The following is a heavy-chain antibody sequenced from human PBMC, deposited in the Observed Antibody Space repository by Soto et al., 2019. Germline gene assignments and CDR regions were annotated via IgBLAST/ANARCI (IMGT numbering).Heavy chain of an antibody. CDR3: ARDFGWRSGYGNDV. V-gene: IGHV4-39*01. Sequence: QLQLQESGPGLVKPSETLSLTCTVSGGSISSNDYYWGWIRQPPGKGLEWIGSVYYSGSNYYNPSLRSRVTISLDTPKKQFSLRLSSVTAADTAVYYCARDFGWRSGYGNDVWGQGTTVTVSS. J-gene: IGHJ6*02. CDR2: VYYSGSN. D-gene: IGHD3-10*01. CDR1: GGSISSNDYY.